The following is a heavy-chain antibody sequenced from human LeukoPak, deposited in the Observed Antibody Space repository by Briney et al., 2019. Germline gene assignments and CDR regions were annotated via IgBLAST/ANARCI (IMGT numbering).Heavy chain of an antibody. CDR1: GFTFSSYW. D-gene: IGHD3-22*01. Sequence: GGSLRLSCAASGFTFSSYWMSWVRQAPGKGLEWAANIKQDGSEKYYVDSVKGRFTISRDNAKNSLYLQMNSLRAEDTAVYYCAYSSGYSYFDYWGQGTLVTVSS. CDR2: IKQDGSEK. V-gene: IGHV3-7*01. J-gene: IGHJ4*02. CDR3: AYSSGYSYFDY.